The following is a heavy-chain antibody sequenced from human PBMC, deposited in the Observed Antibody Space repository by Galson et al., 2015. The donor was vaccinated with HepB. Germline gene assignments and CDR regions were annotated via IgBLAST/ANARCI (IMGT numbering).Heavy chain of an antibody. V-gene: IGHV1-46*01. CDR2: FNPSDGRT. CDR1: GYTFTSYY. D-gene: IGHD3-22*01. CDR3: ARDRSAYYYDSSGYYSFAFDI. Sequence: SVKISCKASGYTFTSYYMHCVRQASGQRLEGLGIFNPSDGRTSYAQKFQGRGTMTRDTSTSTVYMELSSLRSEDTALHYCARDRSAYYYDSSGYYSFAFDIWGQGTMVTVSS. J-gene: IGHJ3*02.